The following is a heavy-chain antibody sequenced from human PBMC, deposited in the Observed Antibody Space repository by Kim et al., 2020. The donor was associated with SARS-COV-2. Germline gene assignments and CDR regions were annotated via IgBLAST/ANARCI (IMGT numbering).Heavy chain of an antibody. CDR3: TTDPLHYDILTGYYHYYDGMDV. Sequence: GGSLRLSCAASGFTFSNAWMSWVRQAPGKGLEWVGRIKSKTDGGTTDYAAPVKGRFTISRDDSKNTLYLQMNSLKTEDTAVYYCTTDPLHYDILTGYYHYYDGMDVWGQGTTVTVSS. CDR2: IKSKTDGGTT. J-gene: IGHJ6*02. V-gene: IGHV3-15*01. D-gene: IGHD3-9*01. CDR1: GFTFSNAW.